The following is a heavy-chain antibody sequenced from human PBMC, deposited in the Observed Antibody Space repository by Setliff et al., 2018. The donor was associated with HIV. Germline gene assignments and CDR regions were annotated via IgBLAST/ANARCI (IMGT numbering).Heavy chain of an antibody. V-gene: IGHV4-4*07. CDR1: GGSIGSYR. Sequence: PSETLSLTCNVSGGSIGSYRWAWIRQPAGKGLEWIGHIYTSGSTNYNPSLKNRVTISVDTSKNTFSLKLSSVAAADTAVYYCAICGGDCYSLDYWGQGTLVTVSS. CDR3: AICGGDCYSLDY. CDR2: IYTSGST. D-gene: IGHD2-21*02. J-gene: IGHJ4*02.